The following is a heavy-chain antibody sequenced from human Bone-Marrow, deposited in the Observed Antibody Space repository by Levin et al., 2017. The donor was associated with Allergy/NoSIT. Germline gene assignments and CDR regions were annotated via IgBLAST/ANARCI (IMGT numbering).Heavy chain of an antibody. V-gene: IGHV4-61*03. J-gene: IGHJ4*02. Sequence: AGGSLRLSCSVSGTSVSSGTYYWSWIRQPPGKGLEWIGYSSYTGGSSYSPSLKSRVTISLDTSKNHFSLRLTSVTAADTAVYYCARGGYGFAQYFVYWGQGTLVTVSS. D-gene: IGHD5-12*01. CDR3: ARGGYGFAQYFVY. CDR1: GTSVSSGTYY. CDR2: SSYTGGS.